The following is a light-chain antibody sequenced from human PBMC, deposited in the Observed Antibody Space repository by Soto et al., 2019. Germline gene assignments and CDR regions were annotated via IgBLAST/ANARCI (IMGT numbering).Light chain of an antibody. CDR1: QSITKH. J-gene: IGKJ1*01. CDR2: AAS. V-gene: IGKV1-39*01. Sequence: DIQMTQSPSSLSAAVGDRVTITCRASQSITKHLNWYHQKPAKAPNLLIYAASRLQSGVPSRFSGSGSGTDFTLTITGLRPEDFATYYCQQSHSTPWTLGQGTKVEFK. CDR3: QQSHSTPWT.